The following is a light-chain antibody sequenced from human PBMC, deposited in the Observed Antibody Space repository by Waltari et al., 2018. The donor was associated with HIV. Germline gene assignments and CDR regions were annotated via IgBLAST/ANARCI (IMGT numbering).Light chain of an antibody. Sequence: QSALTQPASVSGSPGQSIPISCTGTTSDVAAYNYVSWYQQHPGKAPKLIIYEVTNRPSGVSDRFSGSKSANTASLTISGLRAEDEADYYCSSFTYTSTVVFGGGTKLTVL. CDR2: EVT. V-gene: IGLV2-14*01. J-gene: IGLJ2*01. CDR3: SSFTYTSTVV. CDR1: TSDVAAYNY.